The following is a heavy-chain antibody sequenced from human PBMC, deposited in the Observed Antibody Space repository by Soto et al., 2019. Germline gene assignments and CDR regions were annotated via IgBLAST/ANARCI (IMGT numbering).Heavy chain of an antibody. CDR2: ISYDGSNK. CDR1: GFTFRSYG. D-gene: IGHD3-9*01. V-gene: IGHV3-30*18. Sequence: PGGSLLLPCAAFGFTFRSYGMRWARQAPGKGLEWVAVISYDGSNKYYADSVKGRFTISRDNSKNTLYLQMNSLRAEDTAVYYCAKNQDILTGIHYFDYWGQGTLVTVSS. CDR3: AKNQDILTGIHYFDY. J-gene: IGHJ4*02.